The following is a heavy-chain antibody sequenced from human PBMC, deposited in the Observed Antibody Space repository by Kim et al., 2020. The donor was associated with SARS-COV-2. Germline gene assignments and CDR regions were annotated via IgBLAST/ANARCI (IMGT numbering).Heavy chain of an antibody. J-gene: IGHJ4*02. Sequence: SETLSLTCAVYGGSFGGYYWSWIRQPPGKGLEWIGEINHSGSTNYNPSLKSRVTISVDTSKNQFSLKLSSVTAADTALYYCARSVAVTVPDYWGQGTLVTVSS. CDR1: GGSFGGYY. CDR2: INHSGST. V-gene: IGHV4-34*01. D-gene: IGHD4-17*01. CDR3: ARSVAVTVPDY.